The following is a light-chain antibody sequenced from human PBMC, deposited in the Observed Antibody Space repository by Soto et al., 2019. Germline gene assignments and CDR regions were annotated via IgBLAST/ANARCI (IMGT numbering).Light chain of an antibody. J-gene: IGKJ4*01. CDR2: WAS. Sequence: DIVMTQSPDSLAVSLGERATINCKSSQTVLYSSNNKNYLAWYQQKPGQPPKLLIYWASTRQSGVPDRFSGSGSGTDFTLTIRSLQAEDVAVYYCQQYYSTPLTFGGGTKVELK. V-gene: IGKV4-1*01. CDR3: QQYYSTPLT. CDR1: QTVLYSSNNKNY.